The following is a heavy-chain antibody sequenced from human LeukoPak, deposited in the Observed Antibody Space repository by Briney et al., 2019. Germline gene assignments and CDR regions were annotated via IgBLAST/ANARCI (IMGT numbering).Heavy chain of an antibody. CDR2: ISYDGSNK. D-gene: IGHD3-10*01. CDR1: GFIFSSYG. J-gene: IGHJ4*02. CDR3: AKDPLGVRGVYIDY. V-gene: IGHV3-30*18. Sequence: GGSLRLSCAASGFIFSSYGMHWVRQAPGKGLEWVAVISYDGSNKYYADSVKGRFTISRDNSKNTLYLQMNSLRAEDTAVYYCAKDPLGVRGVYIDYWGQGTLVTVSS.